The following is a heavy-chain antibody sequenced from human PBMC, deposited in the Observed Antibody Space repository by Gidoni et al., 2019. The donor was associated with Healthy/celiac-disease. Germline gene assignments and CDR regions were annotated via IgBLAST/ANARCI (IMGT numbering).Heavy chain of an antibody. D-gene: IGHD3-3*01. J-gene: IGHJ4*02. CDR2: ISYDGSNK. CDR3: AKDRGYYDFWSGYYTGGVDY. CDR1: GFTFSSYG. V-gene: IGHV3-30*18. Sequence: QVQLVESGGGVVQPGRSLRLSCAASGFTFSSYGMHWVRQAPGKGLEWVAVISYDGSNKYYADSVKCRFTISRDNSKNTLYLKMNSLRAEDTAVYYCAKDRGYYDFWSGYYTGGVDYWGQGTLVTVSS.